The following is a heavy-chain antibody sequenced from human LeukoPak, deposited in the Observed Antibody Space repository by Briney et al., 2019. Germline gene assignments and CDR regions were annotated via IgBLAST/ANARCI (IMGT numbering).Heavy chain of an antibody. V-gene: IGHV3-21*01. D-gene: IGHD4-17*01. CDR1: GFTFSSYS. CDR2: ISSSSSYI. J-gene: IGHJ4*02. Sequence: GGSLRLSCAASGFTFSSYSMNWVRQAPGKGLEWVSSISSSSSYIYYADSVKGRFTISRDNAKNSLYLQMNSLRAEDTAVYYCARDLRDYGDYGNFDYWGQGTLVTVSS. CDR3: ARDLRDYGDYGNFDY.